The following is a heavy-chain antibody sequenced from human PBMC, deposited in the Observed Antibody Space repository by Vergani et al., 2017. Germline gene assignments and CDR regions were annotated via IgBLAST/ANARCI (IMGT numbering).Heavy chain of an antibody. CDR1: GFTFSSYW. D-gene: IGHD3-3*01. CDR3: ASGVYYDFWSGSEQIPSTYYYYYMDV. J-gene: IGHJ6*03. CDR2: IKQDGSEK. V-gene: IGHV3-7*01. Sequence: EVQLVESGVGLVQPGGSLRLSCAASGFTFSSYWMSWVRQAPGKGLEWVANIKQDGSEKYYVDSVKGRFTISRDNAKNSLYLQMNSLRAEDTAVYYCASGVYYDFWSGSEQIPSTYYYYYMDVWGKGTTVTVSS.